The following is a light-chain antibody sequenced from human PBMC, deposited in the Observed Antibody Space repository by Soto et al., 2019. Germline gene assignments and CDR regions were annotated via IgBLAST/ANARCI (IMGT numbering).Light chain of an antibody. J-gene: IGLJ1*01. CDR1: SSNIGSNS. CDR2: SDS. CDR3: ATWDDTLDGLYV. Sequence: QSVLTQPPSVSGTPGQRVSISCSGSSSNIGSNSVNWYRHLPGTAPKLLVSSDSQRPSGVPVRFSGSKSDTSASLAISGLQSDDEADYYCATWDDTLDGLYVFGTGTKVTVL. V-gene: IGLV1-44*01.